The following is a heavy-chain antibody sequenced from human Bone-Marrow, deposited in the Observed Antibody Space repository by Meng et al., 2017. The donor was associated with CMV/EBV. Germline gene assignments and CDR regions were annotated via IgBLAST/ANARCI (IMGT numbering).Heavy chain of an antibody. CDR1: GFTFGDYA. CDR2: IRSKAYGGTT. J-gene: IGHJ3*02. CDR3: TILQYPTAGAFDI. Sequence: GGSLRLSCTASGFTFGDYAMSWVRQAPGKGLEWVGFIRSKAYGGTTEYAASVKGRFTISRDDSKSIAYLQMNSLKTEDTAVYYCTILQYPTAGAFDIWGQGTIVTVS. V-gene: IGHV3-49*04. D-gene: IGHD4-11*01.